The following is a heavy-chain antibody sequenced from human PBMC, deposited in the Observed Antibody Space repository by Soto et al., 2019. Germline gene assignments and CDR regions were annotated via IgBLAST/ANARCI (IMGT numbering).Heavy chain of an antibody. CDR1: GGSISSGGYY. CDR2: IYNSERS. J-gene: IGHJ4*01. CDR3: ARGYSGYDAALDY. D-gene: IGHD5-12*01. Sequence: SETLSLTCTVSGGSISSGGYYWSWIRQHPGKGLEWIGYIYNSERSNYSPSLKSRVTMSIDTSKNQFSLKLTSVAAADTAVYYCARGYSGYDAALDYWGQGTLVTVSS. V-gene: IGHV4-61*08.